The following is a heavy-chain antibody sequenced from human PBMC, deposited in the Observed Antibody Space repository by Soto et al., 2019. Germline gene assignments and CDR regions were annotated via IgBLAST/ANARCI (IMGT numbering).Heavy chain of an antibody. CDR1: GFTFSSYW. V-gene: IGHV3-7*03. J-gene: IGHJ6*02. Sequence: GGSLRLSCAASGFTFSSYWMSWVRQAPGKGLEWVANIKQDGSEKYYVDSVKGRFTISRDNAKNSLYLRMNSLRAEDTAVYYCARDSSVFRAKRGMDVWGQGTTVTVSS. CDR3: ARDSSVFRAKRGMDV. CDR2: IKQDGSEK.